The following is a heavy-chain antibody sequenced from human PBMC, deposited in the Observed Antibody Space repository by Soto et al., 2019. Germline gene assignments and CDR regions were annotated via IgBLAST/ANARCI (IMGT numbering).Heavy chain of an antibody. D-gene: IGHD6-6*01. V-gene: IGHV3-30*18. CDR3: AKDRSSSRKGYYGMDV. J-gene: IGHJ6*02. CDR2: ISYDGSNK. CDR1: GFTFSSYG. Sequence: QVQLVESGGGVVQPGRSLRLSCAASGFTFSSYGMHWVRQAPGKGLEWVAVISYDGSNKYYADSVKGRFTISRDNSKNTLYLQMNSLRAEDTAVYYCAKDRSSSRKGYYGMDVWDQGTTVTVSS.